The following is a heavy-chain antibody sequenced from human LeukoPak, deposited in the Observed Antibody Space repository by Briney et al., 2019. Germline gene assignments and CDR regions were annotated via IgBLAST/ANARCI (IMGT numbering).Heavy chain of an antibody. J-gene: IGHJ4*02. CDR1: GGSFSGYY. CDR2: INHSGST. Sequence: SETLSLTCAVYGGSFSGYYWSWIRQPPGKGLEWIGEINHSGSTNYNPSLKSRVTISVDTSKNQFSLKLSSVPAADPAVYYCARGWLVHGYFDYWGQGTLVTVSS. CDR3: ARGWLVHGYFDY. D-gene: IGHD6-19*01. V-gene: IGHV4-34*01.